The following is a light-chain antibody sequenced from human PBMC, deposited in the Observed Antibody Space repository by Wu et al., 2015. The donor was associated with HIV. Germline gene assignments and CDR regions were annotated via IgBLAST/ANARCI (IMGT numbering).Light chain of an antibody. Sequence: EIVMTQSPATLSVSPGERATLSCRASQSVSSNLAWYQQKPGQVPRLLIYGASTRATGIPARISGSGSGTEFTLTITSMQSEDFAVYYCQQYNNWITFGQGTRLEIK. CDR3: QQYNNWIT. CDR2: GAS. J-gene: IGKJ5*01. CDR1: QSVSSN. V-gene: IGKV3-15*01.